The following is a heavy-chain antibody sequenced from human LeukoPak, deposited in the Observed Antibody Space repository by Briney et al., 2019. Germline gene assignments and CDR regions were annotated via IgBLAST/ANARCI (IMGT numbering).Heavy chain of an antibody. CDR3: AREVTPRITGTTLDV. D-gene: IGHD1-20*01. V-gene: IGHV1-18*01. J-gene: IGHJ6*04. Sequence: GASVKVSCKASGYTFTSYGISWVRQAPGQGLEWMGWISAYNGNTNYAQKLQGRVTMTTDTSTSTAYMELRSLRSDDTAVYYCAREVTPRITGTTLDVSGKGTTVTDSS. CDR2: ISAYNGNT. CDR1: GYTFTSYG.